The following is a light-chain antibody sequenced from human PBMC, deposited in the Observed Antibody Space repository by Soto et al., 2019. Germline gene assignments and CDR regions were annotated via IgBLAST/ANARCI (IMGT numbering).Light chain of an antibody. CDR1: QSVLYSSNNMNY. Sequence: DIVMTQSPDSLAVSLGERATINCKSSQSVLYSSNNMNYLAWYQQKPGQPPKLLFYWASTRESGVPDRFSGSGSGTDFTLTISSLQVEDVAVYYCQQYYTTPLTFGGGTKVEI. CDR2: WAS. CDR3: QQYYTTPLT. V-gene: IGKV4-1*01. J-gene: IGKJ4*01.